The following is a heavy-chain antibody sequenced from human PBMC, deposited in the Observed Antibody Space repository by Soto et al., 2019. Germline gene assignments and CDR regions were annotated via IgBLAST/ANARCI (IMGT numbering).Heavy chain of an antibody. D-gene: IGHD2-2*01. CDR2: IIPILGIA. V-gene: IGHV1-69*02. J-gene: IGHJ5*02. CDR3: ARSSDIVVVPAAIPNWFDP. CDR1: GGTFSSYT. Sequence: ASVKVSCKASGGTFSSYTISWVRQAPGQGLEWMGRIIPILGIANYAQKFQGRVTITADKSTSTAYMELSSLRSEDTAVYYCARSSDIVVVPAAIPNWFDPWGQGTLVTVSS.